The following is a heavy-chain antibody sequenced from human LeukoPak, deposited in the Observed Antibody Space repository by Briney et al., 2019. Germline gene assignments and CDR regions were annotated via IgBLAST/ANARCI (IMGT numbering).Heavy chain of an antibody. CDR2: ISIGGGTA. D-gene: IGHD1-26*01. CDR1: GFIFSSYG. V-gene: IGHV3-23*01. Sequence: GGSLRLSCTASGFIFSSYGMSWVRQAPGNGLEWVSAISIGGGTAFYADSVKGRFTISRDNSKNTLYLQMNSLRAEDTAVYYCANYVSGYSGSSLTGYFDYWGQGTLVTVSS. J-gene: IGHJ4*02. CDR3: ANYVSGYSGSSLTGYFDY.